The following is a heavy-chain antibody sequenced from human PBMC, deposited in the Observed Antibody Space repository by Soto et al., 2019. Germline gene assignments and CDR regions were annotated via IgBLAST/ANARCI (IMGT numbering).Heavy chain of an antibody. CDR3: VRITSSGWDDNWFDP. J-gene: IGHJ5*02. V-gene: IGHV4-59*01. CDR2: IYYSGST. D-gene: IGHD6-19*01. Sequence: SETLSLTCAVSGGSIRTYYWGWIRQPPGKGLEWIAYIYYSGSTHYNPSLKSRVTISADTSKNQFSLRLTSVTAADTAVYYCVRITSSGWDDNWFDPWGQGTPVTVSS. CDR1: GGSIRTYY.